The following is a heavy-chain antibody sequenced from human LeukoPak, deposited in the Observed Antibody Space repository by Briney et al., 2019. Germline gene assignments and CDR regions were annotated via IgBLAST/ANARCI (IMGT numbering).Heavy chain of an antibody. CDR1: GFTFSDYY. J-gene: IGHJ4*02. CDR3: ARGSSGYSYILSY. CDR2: ISDSGSAI. Sequence: GGSLRLSCAASGFTFSDYYMSWFRQAPGKGLEWVSYISDSGSAISYADSVKGRFTISRDNAKNSLYLQMNSLRAEDTAMYYCARGSSGYSYILSYWGQGALVTVSS. D-gene: IGHD5-18*01. V-gene: IGHV3-11*04.